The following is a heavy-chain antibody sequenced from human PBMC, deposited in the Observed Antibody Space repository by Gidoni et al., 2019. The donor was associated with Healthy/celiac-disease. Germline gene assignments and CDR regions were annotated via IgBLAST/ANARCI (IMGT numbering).Heavy chain of an antibody. V-gene: IGHV3-66*01. J-gene: IGHJ6*03. CDR3: ARDRVGYCSSTSCYGLGAYYYYYYMDV. Sequence: EVQLVESGGGLVQPGGSLRPSCAASGFTVSSNYMSWVRQAPGKGLEWVSVIYSGGGTYYADAVKGRFTISRDNSKNTLYLQMSSLRAEDTAVYYCARDRVGYCSSTSCYGLGAYYYYYYMDVWGKGTTVTVSS. D-gene: IGHD2-2*01. CDR1: GFTVSSNY. CDR2: IYSGGGT.